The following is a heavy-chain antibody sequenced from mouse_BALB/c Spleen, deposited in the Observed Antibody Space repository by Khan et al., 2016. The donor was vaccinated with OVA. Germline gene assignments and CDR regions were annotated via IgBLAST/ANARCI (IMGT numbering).Heavy chain of an antibody. CDR2: ISSLAYNF. Sequence: EVELVESGGGLVQPGGSRKLSCAASGFTFSDYGMAWVRQAPGKGPEWLSFISSLAYNFYYADTVTGRFTISRENAKNTLYLEMSGLRSEDTAMYYCGRGGKGGFAYWGQGTLVTVSA. CDR1: GFTFSDYG. CDR3: GRGGKGGFAY. J-gene: IGHJ3*01. V-gene: IGHV5-15*02.